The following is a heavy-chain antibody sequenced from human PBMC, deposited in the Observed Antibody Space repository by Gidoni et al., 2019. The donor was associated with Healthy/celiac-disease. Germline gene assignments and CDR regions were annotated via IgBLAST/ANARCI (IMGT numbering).Heavy chain of an antibody. Sequence: QVQLVQSGAEVKKPGASVKVSCKASGYTFTSYAMHWVRQAPGQRLEWMGWINAGNGNTKYSQKFQGRVTITRDTSASTAYMELSSLRSEDTAVYYCARASQPYYDILTGYYFPPYMDVWGKGTTVTVSS. V-gene: IGHV1-3*01. CDR1: GYTFTSYA. J-gene: IGHJ6*03. D-gene: IGHD3-9*01. CDR3: ARASQPYYDILTGYYFPPYMDV. CDR2: INAGNGNT.